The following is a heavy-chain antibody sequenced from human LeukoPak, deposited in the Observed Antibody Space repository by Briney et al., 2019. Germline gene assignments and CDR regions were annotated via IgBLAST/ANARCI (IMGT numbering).Heavy chain of an antibody. CDR3: AKAGRTTVTNPYFDY. Sequence: GGSLRLSCAASGFTFSSYGMHWVRQAPGKGLEWVAVIWYDGSNKYYADSVKGRFTISRDNSKNTLYLQMNGLRAEDTAVYYCAKAGRTTVTNPYFDYWGQGTLVTVSS. CDR2: IWYDGSNK. D-gene: IGHD4-17*01. CDR1: GFTFSSYG. J-gene: IGHJ4*02. V-gene: IGHV3-33*06.